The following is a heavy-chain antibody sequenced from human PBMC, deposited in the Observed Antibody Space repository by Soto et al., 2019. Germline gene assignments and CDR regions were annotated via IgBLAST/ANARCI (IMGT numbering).Heavy chain of an antibody. CDR1: GFTFSSYA. Sequence: PGGSLRLSCAASGFTFSSYAMRWVRQAPGKGLEWVSAISGSGGSTYYADSGKGRFTISRDNSKNTLYLQMNSLRAEDTAVYYCAKEGIFWYGAFDIWGQGTMVTVSS. CDR3: AKEGIFWYGAFDI. D-gene: IGHD6-13*01. CDR2: ISGSGGST. V-gene: IGHV3-23*01. J-gene: IGHJ3*02.